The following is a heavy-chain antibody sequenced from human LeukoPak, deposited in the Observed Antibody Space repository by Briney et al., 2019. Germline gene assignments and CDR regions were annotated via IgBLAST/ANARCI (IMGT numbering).Heavy chain of an antibody. CDR3: AKEGLTYGVYYYYYYMDV. Sequence: GGSLRLSCAASGFTFSSYGMHWVRQAPGKGLEWVAFIRYDGSNKYYADSVKGRFTISRDNSKNTLYLQMNSLRAEDTAVYYCAKEGLTYGVYYYYYYMDVWGKGTTVTISS. CDR1: GFTFSSYG. J-gene: IGHJ6*03. V-gene: IGHV3-30*02. D-gene: IGHD4-17*01. CDR2: IRYDGSNK.